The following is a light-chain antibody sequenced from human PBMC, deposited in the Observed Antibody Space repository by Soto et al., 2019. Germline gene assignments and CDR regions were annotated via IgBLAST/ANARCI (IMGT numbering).Light chain of an antibody. CDR2: DAS. J-gene: IGKJ5*01. V-gene: IGKV1-5*01. Sequence: DIQMTKSPSSLSASVGDRVIITCRASQSPSTWLAWYQQKPGRAPKLLIYDASTLESGVPSRFSGSGSETEFTLTISRLQPDDFATYFCHSRAFGQGTRLEI. CDR3: HSRA. CDR1: QSPSTW.